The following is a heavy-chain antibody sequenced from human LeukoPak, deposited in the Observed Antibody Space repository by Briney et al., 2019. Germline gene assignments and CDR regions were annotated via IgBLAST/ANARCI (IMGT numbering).Heavy chain of an antibody. CDR3: AIQKGGSYSPHFDY. J-gene: IGHJ4*02. D-gene: IGHD1-26*01. V-gene: IGHV1-69*01. CDR1: GGTFSSYA. CDR2: IIPIFGTA. Sequence: GASMKVSCKASGGTFSSYAISWVRQAPGQRLEWMGGIIPIFGTANYAQKFQGRVTITADESTSTAYMELSSLRSEDTAVYYCAIQKGGSYSPHFDYWGQGTLVTVSS.